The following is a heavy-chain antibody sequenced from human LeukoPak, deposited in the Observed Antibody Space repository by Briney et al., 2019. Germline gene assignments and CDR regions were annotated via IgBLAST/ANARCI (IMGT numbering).Heavy chain of an antibody. CDR1: GYTFTNYD. CDR3: AKARGRGSFDI. J-gene: IGHJ3*02. V-gene: IGHV1-8*03. CDR2: MNPNSGNT. D-gene: IGHD3-10*01. Sequence: GASVKVSCKASGYTFTNYDINWVRQATGQGLEWMGWMNPNSGNTDYAQKFQGRVTIPRDTSISTAYMELSSLRSEDTAVYYCAKARGRGSFDIWGQGTMVTVSS.